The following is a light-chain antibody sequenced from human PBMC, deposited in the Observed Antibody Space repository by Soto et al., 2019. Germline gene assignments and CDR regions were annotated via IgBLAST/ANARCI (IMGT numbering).Light chain of an antibody. V-gene: IGLV2-14*01. CDR2: DVS. J-gene: IGLJ2*01. CDR1: SSDVGGYNY. CDR3: SSYTSSSTPVV. Sequence: QSVLTQPASVSGSPGQSITISCTGTSSDVGGYNYVSWYQQHPGKAPKLMIYDVSNRPSGVSNRFSGSKSGNTASLTISGLXXEDEADYYCSSYTSSSTPVVFGGGTKLTVL.